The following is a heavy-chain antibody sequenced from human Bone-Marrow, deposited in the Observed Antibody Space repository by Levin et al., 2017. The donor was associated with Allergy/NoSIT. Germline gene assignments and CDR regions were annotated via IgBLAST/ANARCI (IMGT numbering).Heavy chain of an antibody. J-gene: IGHJ4*02. CDR2: IKEDGSEK. D-gene: IGHD3-22*01. CDR3: ASGYYAGVGY. Sequence: GESLKISCAASGFTFSSYWMTWVRQAPGRGLEWVANIKEDGSEKSYVDSVKGRFTISRDNAKNSLYLQMNSLGAEDTAVYYCASGYYAGVGYWGQGTLVTVSS. V-gene: IGHV3-7*02. CDR1: GFTFSSYW.